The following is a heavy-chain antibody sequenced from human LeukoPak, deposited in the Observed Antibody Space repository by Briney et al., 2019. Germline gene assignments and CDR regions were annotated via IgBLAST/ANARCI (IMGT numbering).Heavy chain of an antibody. CDR3: SRVRYCSTTSCPFYY. CDR1: GYKFTNYY. V-gene: IGHV1-46*01. D-gene: IGHD2-2*01. Sequence: ASVKVSCKASGYKFTNYYMHWVRQAPGQGLEWMGIINPSGGTTIYAQKFQGRVTMTTDTSTSTVYMELSSLRSEETDVYFYSRVRYCSTTSCPFYYGGQGTLVSVSA. J-gene: IGHJ4*02. CDR2: INPSGGTT.